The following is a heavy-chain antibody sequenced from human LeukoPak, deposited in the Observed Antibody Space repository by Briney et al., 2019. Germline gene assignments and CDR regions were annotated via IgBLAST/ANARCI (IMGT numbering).Heavy chain of an antibody. CDR3: ARIRSARYLDY. CDR1: LFTFRNHG. CDR2: IWYDGSNQ. J-gene: IGHJ4*02. V-gene: IGHV3-33*01. Sequence: PGGSLRLSCAASLFTFRNHGMHWVRQAPDKGMEWVAVIWYDGSNQYYACSLKGRFTISRDNSKSMLYLQINSLGAQVRAVYFCARIRSARYLDYWGKETRVTVS.